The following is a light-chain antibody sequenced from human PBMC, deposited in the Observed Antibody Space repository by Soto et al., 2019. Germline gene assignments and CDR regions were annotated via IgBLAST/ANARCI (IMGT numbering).Light chain of an antibody. CDR1: SSNVGGCNY. V-gene: IGLV2-11*01. CDR2: DVY. Sequence: QSVLTQPRSVSGSPGQSVTISCTGTSSNVGGCNYVSWYQHHPGKAPKLVIYDVYNRPSGVPDRFSGSKSDNTASLTISGLQAEDEADYYCCSYAGSNTFYVFGTGTKVTVL. J-gene: IGLJ1*01. CDR3: CSYAGSNTFYV.